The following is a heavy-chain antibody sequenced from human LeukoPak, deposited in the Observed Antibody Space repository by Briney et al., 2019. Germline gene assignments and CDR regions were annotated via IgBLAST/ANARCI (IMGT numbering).Heavy chain of an antibody. V-gene: IGHV3-30*18. CDR1: GFTFSSYG. CDR3: AKKRLAYCGGDCYSYFDY. D-gene: IGHD2-21*02. CDR2: ISYDGSNK. Sequence: PGGSLRLSCAASGFTFSSYGMHWVRQAPGKGLEWVAVISYDGSNKYYADSVKGRFTISRDNSENTLYLQMNSLRAEDTAVYYCAKKRLAYCGGDCYSYFDYWGQGTLVTVSS. J-gene: IGHJ4*02.